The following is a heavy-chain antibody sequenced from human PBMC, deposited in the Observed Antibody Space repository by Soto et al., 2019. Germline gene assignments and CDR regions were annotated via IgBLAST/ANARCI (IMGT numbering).Heavy chain of an antibody. J-gene: IGHJ4*02. CDR2: ISAHNGNT. D-gene: IGHD1-1*01. CDR1: GYTFTSYG. Sequence: QVHLVQSGAEVKKPGASVKVSCKASGYTFTSYGITWVRQAPGQGLEWMGWISAHNGNTDYAQKLQGRVIVTTDTSTSPAYMELRSLISDDTAVYYCARGRYGDYWGQGALVTVSS. V-gene: IGHV1-18*01. CDR3: ARGRYGDY.